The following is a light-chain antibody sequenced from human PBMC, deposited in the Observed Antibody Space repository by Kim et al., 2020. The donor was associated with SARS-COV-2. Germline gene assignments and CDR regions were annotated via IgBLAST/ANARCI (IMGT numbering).Light chain of an antibody. Sequence: ASVGDILTLPCPASHDISNYSAWFPHNPGKAPKLLLYGASPLHSEVPSRFSGRRSGTDFPLTISSLQPQDVAPFYCQSYNSVPWTFAQCTKVDI. J-gene: IGKJ1*01. CDR1: HDISNY. V-gene: IGKV1-27*01. CDR3: QSYNSVPWT. CDR2: GAS.